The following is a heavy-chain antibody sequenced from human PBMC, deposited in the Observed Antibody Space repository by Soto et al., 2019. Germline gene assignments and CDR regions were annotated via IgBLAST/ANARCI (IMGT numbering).Heavy chain of an antibody. CDR1: GYTFTSYG. V-gene: IGHV1-18*01. J-gene: IGHJ4*02. CDR2: ISAYNGNT. Sequence: QVQLVQSGAEAKKPGASVKVSCKASGYTFTSYGISWVRQAPGQGLEWMGWISAYNGNTKYVQKFQGRVTMTTDTSTSTAYMELRSLRSDDTSVYYCARDAAAGLNDYWGQGTLVTVSS. D-gene: IGHD6-13*01. CDR3: ARDAAAGLNDY.